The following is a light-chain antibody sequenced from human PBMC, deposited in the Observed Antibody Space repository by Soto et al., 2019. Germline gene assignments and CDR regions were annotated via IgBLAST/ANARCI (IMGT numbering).Light chain of an antibody. V-gene: IGKV1-5*03. CDR3: QQYNSHWSWT. CDR1: QTISSW. Sequence: DIQMTQSPSTLSGSVGARVTITCRASQTISSWLAWYQQKPGKAPKLLIYKASTLKSGVPSRFSGSGSGTEFTLTISNLQPEDFAMYYCQQYNSHWSWTFGQGTKVDIK. CDR2: KAS. J-gene: IGKJ1*01.